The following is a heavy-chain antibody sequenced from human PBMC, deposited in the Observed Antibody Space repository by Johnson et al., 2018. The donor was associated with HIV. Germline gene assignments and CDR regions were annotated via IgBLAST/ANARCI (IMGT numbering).Heavy chain of an antibody. V-gene: IGHV3-7*05. CDR1: GFTFSSYW. CDR2: IKQDGSEK. J-gene: IGHJ3*02. Sequence: VQLVESGGGLVQPGGSLRLSCAASGFTFSSYWMSWVRQAPGKGLEWVANIKQDGSEKYYVDSVKGRFTISRDNAKTSLYLQMNSLRVEDTALYYCARDRGYGDAFDIWGQGTMVTVSS. D-gene: IGHD5-18*01. CDR3: ARDRGYGDAFDI.